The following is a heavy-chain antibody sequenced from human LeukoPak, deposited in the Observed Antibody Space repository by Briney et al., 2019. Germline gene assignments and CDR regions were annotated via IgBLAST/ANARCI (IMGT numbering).Heavy chain of an antibody. D-gene: IGHD6-19*01. V-gene: IGHV3-23*01. CDR2: IPASGGST. CDR1: GFSFSSNV. Sequence: XGSXXXXXAASGFSFSSNVMIWVRQAPGKGLEWVSSIPASGGSTYYADSVKGRFTISRDNSKNSLYLQMNSLRAEDTAVYYCAKESSGGWYFDYWGQGTLVTVSS. J-gene: IGHJ4*02. CDR3: AKESSGGWYFDY.